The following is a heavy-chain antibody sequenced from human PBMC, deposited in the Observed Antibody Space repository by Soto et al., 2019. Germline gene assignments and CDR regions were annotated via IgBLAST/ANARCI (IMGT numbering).Heavy chain of an antibody. V-gene: IGHV3-72*01. D-gene: IGHD6-13*01. CDR2: AKTRAQGYAT. Sequence: EVQLVESGGGLVQPGGSLRLSCAASGFTFSDHFMDWVRQAPGKGLEWVGRAKTRAQGYATQYAASVEGRFTVSRDDSENSFYLQMNTLKTDDTAVYYCASPKTAGDALRDRYFDFWGRGTLVTVSS. CDR1: GFTFSDHF. J-gene: IGHJ2*01. CDR3: ASPKTAGDALRDRYFDF.